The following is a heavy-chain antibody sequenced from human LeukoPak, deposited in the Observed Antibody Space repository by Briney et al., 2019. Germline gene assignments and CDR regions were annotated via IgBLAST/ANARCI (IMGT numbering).Heavy chain of an antibody. CDR3: ARDREYTDYLHNWFDP. J-gene: IGHJ5*02. V-gene: IGHV3-74*01. CDR2: INGDGSST. Sequence: GGSLRLSCAASGFTFSSYWMHWVRQAPGKGLVWVSRINGDGSSTSYADSVKGRFTISRDNAKNTLYLQMNSLRAEDTAVYYCARDREYTDYLHNWFDPWGQGTLVTVSS. D-gene: IGHD4-11*01. CDR1: GFTFSSYW.